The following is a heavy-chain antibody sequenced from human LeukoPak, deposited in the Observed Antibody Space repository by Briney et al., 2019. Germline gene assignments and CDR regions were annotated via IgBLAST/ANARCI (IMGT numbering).Heavy chain of an antibody. CDR2: ISSSGSGGNT. V-gene: IGHV3-23*01. D-gene: IGHD4-23*01. CDR1: GVTLSNYA. J-gene: IGHJ2*01. Sequence: GGSLRLSCVASGVTLSNYAKSWARQAPGKGLEWVSGISSSGSGGNTYYADSVKRRFTISRDTSRNTLFLHMNTLRAEDTAIYCCAKDRTVGASYCYFDRWGRGTLVTVSS. CDR3: AKDRTVGASYCYFDR.